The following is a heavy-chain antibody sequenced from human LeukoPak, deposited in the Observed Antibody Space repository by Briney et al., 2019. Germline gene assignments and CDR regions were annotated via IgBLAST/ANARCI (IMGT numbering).Heavy chain of an antibody. CDR3: AKCGSPYYFDY. CDR2: ISYDGNNK. CDR1: GFTLSSYA. J-gene: IGHJ4*02. D-gene: IGHD6-13*01. V-gene: IGHV3-30-3*02. Sequence: GGSLRLSCAASGFTLSSYAMHWVRQAPGKGLEWVAVISYDGNNKYYADSVKGRFTISRDNSKNTLYLQMNSLRAEDTAVYYCAKCGSPYYFDYWGQGTLVTVSS.